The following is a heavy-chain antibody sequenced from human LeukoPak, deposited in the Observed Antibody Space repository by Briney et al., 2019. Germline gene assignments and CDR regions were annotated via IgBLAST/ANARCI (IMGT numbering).Heavy chain of an antibody. Sequence: KSGGSLRLSCAASGFTFSDYYMSWIRQTPGEGLEWISYISSSGDIIYYADSVKDRFTISRDNAKTSLYLQMNSLRAEDTAVYYCAKESVGVGLPLFDYWGQGTLVTVSS. V-gene: IGHV3-11*01. D-gene: IGHD2-2*01. CDR1: GFTFSDYY. J-gene: IGHJ4*02. CDR2: ISSSGDII. CDR3: AKESVGVGLPLFDY.